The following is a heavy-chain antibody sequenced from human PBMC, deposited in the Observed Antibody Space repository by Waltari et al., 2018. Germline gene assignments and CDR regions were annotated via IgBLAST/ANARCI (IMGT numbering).Heavy chain of an antibody. CDR3: ARNIGGVIGDAFDI. CDR2: IYYSGST. J-gene: IGHJ3*02. Sequence: QVQLQESGPGLVKPSETLSLTCTVSGGSISSYYWSWIRQPPGKGLEWIGYIYYSGSTNYNPSLKSRGTISVDTSKNQFSLKLSSVTAADTAVYYCARNIGGVIGDAFDIWGQGTMVTVSS. D-gene: IGHD3-16*01. CDR1: GGSISSYY. V-gene: IGHV4-59*01.